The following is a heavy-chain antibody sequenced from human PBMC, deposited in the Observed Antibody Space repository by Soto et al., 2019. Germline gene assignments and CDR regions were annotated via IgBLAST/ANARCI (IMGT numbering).Heavy chain of an antibody. CDR3: ARHSPVAVAGTGWFDP. CDR1: GGTFSSYT. CDR2: IIPILGIA. D-gene: IGHD6-19*01. Sequence: QVQLVRSGAEVKKPGSSVKVSCKASGGTFSSYTISWVRQAPGQGLEWMGRIIPILGIANYAQKFQGRVTITADKSTSTAYMELSSLRSEDTAVYYCARHSPVAVAGTGWFDPWGQGTLVTVSS. J-gene: IGHJ5*02. V-gene: IGHV1-69*02.